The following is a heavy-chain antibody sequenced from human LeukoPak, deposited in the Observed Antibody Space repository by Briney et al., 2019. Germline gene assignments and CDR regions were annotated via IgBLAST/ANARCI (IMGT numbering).Heavy chain of an antibody. CDR2: ISSSGSTI. J-gene: IGHJ4*02. D-gene: IGHD1-26*01. Sequence: GGSLRLSCAASGFTLSDYYMSWIRQAPGKGLEWVSYISSSGSTIYYADSVKGRFTISRDNAKNSLYLQMNSLRAEDTAVYYCARWGPGSDIVGALGDYWGQGTLVTVSS. CDR3: ARWGPGSDIVGALGDY. CDR1: GFTLSDYY. V-gene: IGHV3-11*01.